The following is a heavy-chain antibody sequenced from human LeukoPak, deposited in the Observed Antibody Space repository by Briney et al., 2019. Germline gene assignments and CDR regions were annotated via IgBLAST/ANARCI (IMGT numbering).Heavy chain of an antibody. Sequence: ASVKVSYKPSGYTFTGYYIHWVRQAPGQGLEWMGWINPNSGGTNYAQKFQGRVTMTRDTSISTAYMELSRLRSDDTAVYYCARGADADYVDYWGQGALVTVSS. CDR1: GYTFTGYY. J-gene: IGHJ4*02. CDR3: ARGADADYVDY. CDR2: INPNSGGT. D-gene: IGHD6-25*01. V-gene: IGHV1-2*02.